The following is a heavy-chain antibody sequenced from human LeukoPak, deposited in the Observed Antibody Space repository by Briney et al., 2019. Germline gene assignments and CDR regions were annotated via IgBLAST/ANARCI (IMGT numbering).Heavy chain of an antibody. CDR2: VYYSGST. D-gene: IGHD6-6*01. CDR3: ARRPDGTSHFDY. Sequence: TGTLSLTCTVSVGSIRSYLWSGLRPPRAKGLAGMGYVYYSGSTNYNPSLKSRVTISVDTSKKQFSLKLSSVTAADTAVYYCARRPDGTSHFDYWGQGTLVTVSS. CDR1: VGSIRSYL. J-gene: IGHJ4*02. V-gene: IGHV4-59*08.